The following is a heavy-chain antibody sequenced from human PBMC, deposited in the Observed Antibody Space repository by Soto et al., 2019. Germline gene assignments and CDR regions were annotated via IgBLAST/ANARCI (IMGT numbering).Heavy chain of an antibody. CDR1: GFTFSSYA. CDR2: ISGSGGST. V-gene: IGHV3-23*01. D-gene: IGHD6-6*01. Sequence: PGGSLRLSCAASGFTFSSYAMSWVRQAPGKGLEWVSAISGSGGSTYYADSVKGRFTISRDNSKNTLYLQMNSLRAEDTAVYYCAKDGEYSSSPGTYYYFDYWGQGTLVTVSS. J-gene: IGHJ4*02. CDR3: AKDGEYSSSPGTYYYFDY.